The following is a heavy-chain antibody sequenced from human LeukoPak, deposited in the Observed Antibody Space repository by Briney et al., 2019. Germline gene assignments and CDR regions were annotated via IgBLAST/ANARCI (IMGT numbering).Heavy chain of an antibody. CDR3: AKGPSIAVAGTGFDY. D-gene: IGHD6-19*01. CDR2: ISGSGGST. V-gene: IGHV3-23*01. CDR1: GFTFSSYA. Sequence: GGSLRLSCAASGFTFSSYAMSWVRQAPGKGLEWVSAISGSGGSTYYADSVKGRFTISRDNSKNTLYLQMNSLRAEDTAVYYCAKGPSIAVAGTGFDYWGQGTLVTVSS. J-gene: IGHJ4*02.